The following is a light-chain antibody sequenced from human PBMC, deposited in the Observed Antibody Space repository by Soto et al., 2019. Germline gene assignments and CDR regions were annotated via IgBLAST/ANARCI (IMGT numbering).Light chain of an antibody. J-gene: IGKJ3*01. Sequence: DIQMTQSPSTLAASVGDRVTITCRASQSISSWMAWYQRKPGKAPKLLIYTASSLQSGVPSRFSGSGSGTEFTLTISSLQPDDFATYYCQQYNNWPSFGPGTKVDI. V-gene: IGKV1-5*03. CDR3: QQYNNWPS. CDR2: TAS. CDR1: QSISSW.